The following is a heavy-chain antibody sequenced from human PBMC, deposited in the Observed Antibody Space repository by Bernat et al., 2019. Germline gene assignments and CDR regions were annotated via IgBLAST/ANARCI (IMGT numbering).Heavy chain of an antibody. J-gene: IGHJ4*02. Sequence: EVQLVESGGGLVQPGGSLRLSCAASGFTFNTLLMYWFRQAPGKGLVLVSRINSDGSYTTYADSVKGRFTISSDNAKNTLFLQMNSLRAEDAAVYYCARGGVIFRGVIAQWGQGTLVSVSS. V-gene: IGHV3-74*01. D-gene: IGHD3-16*02. CDR1: GFTFNTLL. CDR2: INSDGSYT. CDR3: ARGGVIFRGVIAQ.